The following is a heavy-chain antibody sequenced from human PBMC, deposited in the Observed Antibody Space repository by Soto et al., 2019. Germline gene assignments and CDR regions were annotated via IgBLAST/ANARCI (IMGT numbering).Heavy chain of an antibody. J-gene: IGHJ4*02. CDR1: GYTFTSYG. CDR3: ARDDEEGLRGTHLDY. Sequence: ASVKVSCKSSGYTFTSYGISWVRQAPGQGLEWMGWISAYNGNTNYAQKLQGRVTMTTDTSTSTAYMELRSLISDDTAVFYCARDDEEGLRGTHLDYWGQGTLVPVS. CDR2: ISAYNGNT. D-gene: IGHD3-3*01. V-gene: IGHV1-18*01.